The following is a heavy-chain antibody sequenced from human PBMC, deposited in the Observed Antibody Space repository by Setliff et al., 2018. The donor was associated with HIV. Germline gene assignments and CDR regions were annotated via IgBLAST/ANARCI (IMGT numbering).Heavy chain of an antibody. V-gene: IGHV3-66*01. J-gene: IGHJ4*02. Sequence: GGSLRLSCAASGFTVSSNYMSWVRQAPGKGLEWVSFIYSGGSTYYADSVKGRFTISRDNSKNTLYLQMNSLRAEDTAAYYRARARTGTTHYWGQGTLVTVSS. CDR1: GFTVSSNY. D-gene: IGHD1-7*01. CDR3: ARARTGTTHY. CDR2: IYSGGST.